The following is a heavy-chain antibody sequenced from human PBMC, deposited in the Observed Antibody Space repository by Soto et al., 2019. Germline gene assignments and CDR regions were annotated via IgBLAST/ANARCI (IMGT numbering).Heavy chain of an antibody. CDR3: AREGDGPNLDY. Sequence: TLSLTCTVSGGSISSGGYYWSWIRQHPGKGLEWIGYIYDSGSTYYNPSLKSRVTISVDTSKNQFSLKLSSVTAADTAVYYCAREGDGPNLDYWGQGTLVTVSS. CDR1: GGSISSGGYY. J-gene: IGHJ4*02. V-gene: IGHV4-31*03. CDR2: IYDSGST. D-gene: IGHD2-21*02.